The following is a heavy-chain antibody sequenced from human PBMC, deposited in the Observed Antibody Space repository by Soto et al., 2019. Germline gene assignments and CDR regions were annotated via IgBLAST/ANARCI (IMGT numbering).Heavy chain of an antibody. CDR1: GFSFRDYD. CDR2: LGAARDP. D-gene: IGHD1-26*01. J-gene: IGHJ6*02. V-gene: IGHV3-13*05. Sequence: EVQLVESGGGSVQPGESLRLSCAASGFSFRDYDMHWVRQRKGKGLEWVSALGAARDPYYVGSVKGRFSVSRDNAQNSLFLQMNNLRVDDTAVYFCARAYLGRLPRRADYYYAMDVWGRGTTVTSP. CDR3: ARAYLGRLPRRADYYYAMDV.